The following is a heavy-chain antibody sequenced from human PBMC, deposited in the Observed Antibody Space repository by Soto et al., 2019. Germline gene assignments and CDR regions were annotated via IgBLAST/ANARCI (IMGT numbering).Heavy chain of an antibody. D-gene: IGHD6-6*01. V-gene: IGHV4-31*03. CDR1: GGSISSGGYY. CDR3: AREFRVTPYSRSSLDYYYYYGMDV. Sequence: SETLSLTCTVSGGSISSGGYYWSWIRQHPGKGLEWIGYIYYSGSTYYNPSLKSRVTISVDTSKNQFSLKLSSVTAADTAVYYCAREFRVTPYSRSSLDYYYYYGMDVWGQGTTVTVSS. CDR2: IYYSGST. J-gene: IGHJ6*02.